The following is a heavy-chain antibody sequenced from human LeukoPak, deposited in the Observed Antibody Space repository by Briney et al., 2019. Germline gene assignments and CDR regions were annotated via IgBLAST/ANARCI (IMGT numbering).Heavy chain of an antibody. D-gene: IGHD5-18*01. J-gene: IGHJ4*02. CDR3: ARVDTAMVTGIDY. V-gene: IGHV1-2*02. CDR1: GYTFTGYY. CDR2: INPNSGGT. Sequence: ASVKVSCKASGYTFTGYYMHWVRQAPGQGLEWMGWINPNSGGTNYAQKFQGRVTMPRDTSISTAYMELSRLRSDDTAVYYCARVDTAMVTGIDYWGQGTLVTVSS.